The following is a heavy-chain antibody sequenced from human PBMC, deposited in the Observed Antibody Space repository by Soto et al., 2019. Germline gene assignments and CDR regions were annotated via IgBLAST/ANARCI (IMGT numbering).Heavy chain of an antibody. CDR1: GYTFTSYG. V-gene: IGHV1-18*01. Sequence: QVQLVQSGTEVKKPGASVNVSCKAFGYTFTSYGFSWVRQVPGQGLEWLGWISAFNGDTHYSQTMKGRLTVTTDTATTSGHRELTSLTPADTAVYYCTREAGWQRMVPYDWGQGTLVTVS. CDR2: ISAFNGDT. CDR3: TREAGWQRMVPYD. J-gene: IGHJ1*01. D-gene: IGHD6-25*01.